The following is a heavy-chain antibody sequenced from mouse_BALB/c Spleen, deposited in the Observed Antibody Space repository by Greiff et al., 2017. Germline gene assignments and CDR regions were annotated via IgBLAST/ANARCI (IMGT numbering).Heavy chain of an antibody. CDR3: ARDRGLGRRAMDY. Sequence: VKLMESGPGLVAPSQSLSITCTVSGFSLTSYGVHWVRQPPGKGLEWLGVIWAGGSTNYNSALMSRLSISKDNSKSQVFLKMNSLQTDDTAMYYCARDRGLGRRAMDYWGQGTSVTVSS. CDR1: GFSLTSYG. J-gene: IGHJ4*01. CDR2: IWAGGST. D-gene: IGHD4-1*01. V-gene: IGHV2-9*02.